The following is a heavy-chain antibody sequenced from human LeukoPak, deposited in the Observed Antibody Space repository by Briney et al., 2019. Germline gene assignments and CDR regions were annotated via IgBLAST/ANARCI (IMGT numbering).Heavy chain of an antibody. CDR2: MNPNSGNT. D-gene: IGHD3-10*01. CDR3: ARTMVRGVIDGFDP. V-gene: IGHV1-8*01. J-gene: IGHJ5*02. CDR1: GYTFTSYD. Sequence: APVTVSCKASGYTFTSYDINWVRQATGQGLEWMGWMNPNSGNTGYAQKFQGTVTMTRNTSISTAYMELSSLRSEDTAVYYCARTMVRGVIDGFDPWGQGTLVTVSS.